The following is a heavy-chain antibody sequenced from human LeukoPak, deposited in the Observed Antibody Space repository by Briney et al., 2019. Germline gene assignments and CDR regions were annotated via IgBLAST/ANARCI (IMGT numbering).Heavy chain of an antibody. J-gene: IGHJ4*02. CDR3: ASLGVTMVRGDRWYFDY. CDR2: ISSSGSTI. V-gene: IGHV3-48*03. D-gene: IGHD3-10*01. CDR1: GFTFSSYE. Sequence: PGGSLRLSCAASGFTFSSYEMNWVRQAPGKGLDWVSYISSSGSTIYYADSVKGRFTISRDNAKNSLYLQMNSLRAEDTAVYYCASLGVTMVRGDRWYFDYWGQGTLVTVSS.